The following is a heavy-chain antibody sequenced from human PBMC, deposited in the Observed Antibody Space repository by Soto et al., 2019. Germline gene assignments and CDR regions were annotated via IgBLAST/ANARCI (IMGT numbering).Heavy chain of an antibody. Sequence: QVQLVQSGAEVKKPGSSVKVSCKASGGTFSSYTISWVRQAPGHGLEWMGRIIPILGIANYAQKFQGSVTITADNSTSPAYMELSRLRSEYTAVYYCARYLARSYSSSWYGDHCDYWGEGTLVTVSS. V-gene: IGHV1-69*02. D-gene: IGHD6-13*01. CDR1: GGTFSSYT. J-gene: IGHJ4*02. CDR3: ARYLARSYSSSWYGDHCDY. CDR2: IIPILGIA.